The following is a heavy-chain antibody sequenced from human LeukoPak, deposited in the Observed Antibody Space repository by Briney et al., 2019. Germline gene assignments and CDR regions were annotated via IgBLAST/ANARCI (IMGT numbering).Heavy chain of an antibody. J-gene: IGHJ6*02. Sequence: ASVKVSCKASGGTFSSYAISWVRQAPGQGLEWMGWINPNSGGTNYAQKFQGRVTMTRDTSISTAYMELSRLRSDDTAVYYCARDLAGITMVRGVLTDYGMDVWGQGTTVTVSS. CDR1: GGTFSSYA. D-gene: IGHD3-10*01. CDR3: ARDLAGITMVRGVLTDYGMDV. CDR2: INPNSGGT. V-gene: IGHV1-2*02.